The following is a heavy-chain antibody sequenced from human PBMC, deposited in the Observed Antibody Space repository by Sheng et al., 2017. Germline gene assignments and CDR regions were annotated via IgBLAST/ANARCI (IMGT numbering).Heavy chain of an antibody. Sequence: QVQLVESGGGVVQPGRSLRLSCAASGFTFSSYAMHWVRQAPGKGLEWVAVISYDGSNKYYADSVKGRFTISGDNSKNTLFLQMNSLRAEDTAVYYCASSPYYDSSGYYFAYWGQGNAGHRLL. V-gene: IGHV3-30*04. D-gene: IGHD3-22*01. CDR1: GFTFSSYA. CDR2: ISYDGSNK. J-gene: IGHJ4*02. CDR3: ASSPYYDSSGYYFAY.